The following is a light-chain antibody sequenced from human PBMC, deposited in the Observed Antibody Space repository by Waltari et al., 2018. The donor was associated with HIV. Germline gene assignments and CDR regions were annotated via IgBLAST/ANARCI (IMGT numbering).Light chain of an antibody. CDR3: SSYTSTITVV. Sequence: QSALTQPASVSGSPGQSVTIPCTGTNSHLGDSNYVSSYQQHPGKAPKLIIFAVSNRPSGVSNRFSGSKSGNTASLTISGLQAEDEADYYCSSYTSTITVVFGGGTKVTVL. CDR2: AVS. V-gene: IGLV2-14*01. CDR1: NSHLGDSNY. J-gene: IGLJ2*01.